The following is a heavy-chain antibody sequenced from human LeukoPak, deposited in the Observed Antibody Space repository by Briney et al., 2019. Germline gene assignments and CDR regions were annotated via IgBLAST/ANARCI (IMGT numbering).Heavy chain of an antibody. J-gene: IGHJ4*02. Sequence: SETLSLTCNVSGGSISSSTYYWGWIRQPPGKGLEWIGNIYYSGSTYYNPSLKSRLTISVDTSQGQFSLRLSSVTAADTGLYYCARGSYDVLTGYSTLGEYWGQGALVTVSS. CDR2: IYYSGST. CDR3: ARGSYDVLTGYSTLGEY. V-gene: IGHV4-39*01. D-gene: IGHD3-9*01. CDR1: GGSISSSTYY.